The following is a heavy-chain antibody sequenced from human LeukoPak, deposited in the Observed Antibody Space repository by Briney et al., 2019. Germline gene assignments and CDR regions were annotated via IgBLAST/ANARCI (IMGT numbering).Heavy chain of an antibody. J-gene: IGHJ4*02. D-gene: IGHD5-12*01. Sequence: GGPLRLSCSASGITFSSYAMHWVRQAPGKGLEYVSAISTNGRSTSYADSVKGRFTISRDNSKNTLYLQMSSLRAEDTAVYYCVKDRDSGYDSLDYWGQGTLVTVSS. CDR2: ISTNGRST. CDR3: VKDRDSGYDSLDY. CDR1: GITFSSYA. V-gene: IGHV3-64D*06.